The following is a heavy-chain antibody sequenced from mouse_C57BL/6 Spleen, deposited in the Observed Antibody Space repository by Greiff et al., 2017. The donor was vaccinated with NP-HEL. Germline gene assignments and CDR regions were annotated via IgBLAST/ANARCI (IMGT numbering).Heavy chain of an antibody. CDR2: IWSDGST. V-gene: IGHV2-6-1*01. J-gene: IGHJ4*01. Sequence: VMLVESGPGLVAPSQSLSITCTVSGFSLTSYGVHWVRQPPGKGLEWLVVIWSDGSTTYNSALKSRLSISKDNSKSQVFLKMNSLQTDDTAMYYCARHPMGDLYAMDYWGQGTSVTVSS. CDR1: GFSLTSYG. D-gene: IGHD1-1*02. CDR3: ARHPMGDLYAMDY.